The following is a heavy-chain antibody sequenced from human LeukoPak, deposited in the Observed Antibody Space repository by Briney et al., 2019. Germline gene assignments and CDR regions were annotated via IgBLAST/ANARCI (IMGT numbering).Heavy chain of an antibody. CDR1: GFTFSSYT. D-gene: IGHD1-26*01. Sequence: GGSLRLSCAASGFTFSSYTMSWVRQAPGKGLEWVSAISGSGGSTYYADSVKGRFTISRDNSKNTLYLQMNSLRAEDTAVYYCAKDFSGSYSLDYWGQGTLVTVSS. CDR2: ISGSGGST. J-gene: IGHJ4*02. CDR3: AKDFSGSYSLDY. V-gene: IGHV3-23*01.